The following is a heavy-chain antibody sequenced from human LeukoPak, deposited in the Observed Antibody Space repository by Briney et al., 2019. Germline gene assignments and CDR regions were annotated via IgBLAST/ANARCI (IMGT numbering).Heavy chain of an antibody. V-gene: IGHV4-38-2*02. CDR2: FHHSATS. Sequence: SETLSLTCNVSGYSITSGYYWGWIRQPPGKGLQWIGSFHHSATSYYNPSLKSRVTVSLATSKNQLSLNLTSVTAADTAVYYCARVVADNLGSYYMDVWGTGTTVTVSS. CDR1: GYSITSGYY. CDR3: ARVVADNLGSYYMDV. J-gene: IGHJ6*03. D-gene: IGHD3-10*01.